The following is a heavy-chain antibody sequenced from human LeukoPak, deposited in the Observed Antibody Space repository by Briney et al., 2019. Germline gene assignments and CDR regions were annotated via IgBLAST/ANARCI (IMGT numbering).Heavy chain of an antibody. V-gene: IGHV1-18*01. CDR2: ISAYNGNT. J-gene: IGHJ6*02. CDR1: GYTFTSYG. CDR3: ARSPPYSSSSSPYYYYYGMDV. D-gene: IGHD6-6*01. Sequence: ASVQVSCKASGYTFTSYGISWVRQAPGQGLEWMGWISAYNGNTNYAQKLQGRVTMTTDTSTSTAYMELRSLRSDDTAVYYCARSPPYSSSSSPYYYYYGMDVWGQGTTVTVSS.